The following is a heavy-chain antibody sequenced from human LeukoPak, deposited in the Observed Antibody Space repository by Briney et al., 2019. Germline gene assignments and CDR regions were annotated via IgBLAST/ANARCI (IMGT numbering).Heavy chain of an antibody. CDR3: ARGLELQDYYYYYMDV. J-gene: IGHJ6*03. D-gene: IGHD1-26*01. V-gene: IGHV1-2*02. CDR1: GYTFTGYY. Sequence: ASVKVSCKASGYTFTGYYMHWVRQAPGQGLEWMGWIHPNSGGTNYAQKFQGRVTMTRDTSISTAYIELSRLRSDDTAVYYCARGLELQDYYYYYMDVWGKGTTVTVSS. CDR2: IHPNSGGT.